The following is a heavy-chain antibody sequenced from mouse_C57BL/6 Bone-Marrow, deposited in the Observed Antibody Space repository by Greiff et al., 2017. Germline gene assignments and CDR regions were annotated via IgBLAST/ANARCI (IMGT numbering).Heavy chain of an antibody. CDR3: ARSKNWDSWFAY. D-gene: IGHD4-1*01. J-gene: IGHJ3*01. V-gene: IGHV1-54*01. Sequence: QVQLQQSGAELVRPGTSVKVSCKASGYAFTNYLIEWVKQRPGQGLEWIGVINPGSGGTNYNEKFKGKGTLTADKSSSTAYMQLSSLTSEDSAVYCCARSKNWDSWFAYWGQGTLVTVSA. CDR1: GYAFTNYL. CDR2: INPGSGGT.